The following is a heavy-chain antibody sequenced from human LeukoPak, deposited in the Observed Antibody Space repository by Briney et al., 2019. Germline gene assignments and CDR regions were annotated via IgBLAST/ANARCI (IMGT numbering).Heavy chain of an antibody. Sequence: GGSLSLSCAASGFSFSDCAMSWVRQAPGRGLEWVSSISGSAGSTYYADSMKGRFTISRDNPKNTLHLEMNSLRAEDTAIYYCTKGMATIRRHIDSWGQGTLVTVSS. CDR3: TKGMATIRRHIDS. CDR2: ISGSAGST. V-gene: IGHV3-23*01. J-gene: IGHJ4*02. CDR1: GFSFSDCA. D-gene: IGHD5-24*01.